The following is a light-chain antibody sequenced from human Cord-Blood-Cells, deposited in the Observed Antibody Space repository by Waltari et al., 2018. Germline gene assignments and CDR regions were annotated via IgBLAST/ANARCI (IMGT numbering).Light chain of an antibody. CDR2: EVS. Sequence: QSALTQPPSASGSPGQSVTISCTGTSSDVGGYNYVSCYQQHPGKAPKLLIYEVSKRPSGFPDRFSGYKSGNTASLTVSGRQAEDEAGYYCSAYAGSNNFVFGGGTKLTVL. CDR1: SSDVGGYNY. V-gene: IGLV2-8*01. J-gene: IGLJ2*01. CDR3: SAYAGSNNFV.